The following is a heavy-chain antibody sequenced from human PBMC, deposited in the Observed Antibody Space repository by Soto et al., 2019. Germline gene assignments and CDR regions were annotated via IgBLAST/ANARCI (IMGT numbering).Heavy chain of an antibody. V-gene: IGHV3-9*01. D-gene: IGHD2-15*01. CDR2: ISWNSNII. CDR1: GFTFDDYA. CDR3: AKGGPDGFCSGGRCYFDY. J-gene: IGHJ4*02. Sequence: EVQLVESGGRLVQPGRSLRLSCAASGFTFDDYAMHWVRRVPGKGLEWVSSISWNSNIIGYADSVKGRFTISRDNAKNSLYLQMNSLRPEDTALYYCAKGGPDGFCSGGRCYFDYWGQGTLVTVSS.